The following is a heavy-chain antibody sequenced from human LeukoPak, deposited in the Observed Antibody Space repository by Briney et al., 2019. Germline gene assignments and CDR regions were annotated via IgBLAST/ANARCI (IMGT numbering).Heavy chain of an antibody. J-gene: IGHJ6*03. CDR2: ISGSGDNT. Sequence: GGSLRLSCAASGFTFSSHSMNWVRQAPGKGLEWVSGISGSGDNTNYADSVKGRFTISRDNSKNTLSLQMSSLRVEDTAVYYCARDRSCTGGSCYMDVWGRGTTVTVSS. CDR1: GFTFSSHS. D-gene: IGHD2-15*01. CDR3: ARDRSCTGGSCYMDV. V-gene: IGHV3-23*01.